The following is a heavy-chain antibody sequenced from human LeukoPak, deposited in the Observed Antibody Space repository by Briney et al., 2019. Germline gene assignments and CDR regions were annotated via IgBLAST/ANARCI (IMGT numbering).Heavy chain of an antibody. CDR2: ISYDGSNK. Sequence: SGGSLRLSCAASGFTFSSYAMHWVRQAPGKGLEWVAVISYDGSNKYYADSVKGRFTISRDNSKNTLYLQMNSLRAEDTAVYYCARGQEVATITLFYYYYGMDVWGQGNPGHRLL. J-gene: IGHJ6*02. CDR3: ARGQEVATITLFYYYYGMDV. CDR1: GFTFSSYA. V-gene: IGHV3-30*04. D-gene: IGHD5-12*01.